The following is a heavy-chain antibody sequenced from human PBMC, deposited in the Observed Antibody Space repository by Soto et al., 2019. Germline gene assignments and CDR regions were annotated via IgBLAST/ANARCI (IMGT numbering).Heavy chain of an antibody. CDR2: ICTNGSNT. Sequence: VGSLRLSCVTSGFTFSSYAMYWVRQAPGKGLEWVAVICTNGSNTYYADSVKGRFTISRDNSKNTLYLQMNSLSAEDTALYYCSNDPIAVAGKDYSHIDVWGQGTMVTVSS. CDR1: GFTFSSYA. D-gene: IGHD6-19*01. CDR3: SNDPIAVAGKDYSHIDV. J-gene: IGHJ6*02. V-gene: IGHV3-30*18.